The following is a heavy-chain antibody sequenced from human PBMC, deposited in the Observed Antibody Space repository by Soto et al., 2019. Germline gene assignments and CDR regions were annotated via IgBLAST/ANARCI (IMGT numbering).Heavy chain of an antibody. V-gene: IGHV1-46*01. CDR3: ARDIVVVPAAPGYYYGMDV. Sequence: GASVKVSCKASGYTFTSYYMHWVRQAPGQGLEWMGIINPSGGSTSYAQKFQGRVTMTRDTSTSTVYMELSSLRSEDTAVYYCARDIVVVPAAPGYYYGMDVWGQGTTVTVS. J-gene: IGHJ6*02. D-gene: IGHD2-2*01. CDR1: GYTFTSYY. CDR2: INPSGGST.